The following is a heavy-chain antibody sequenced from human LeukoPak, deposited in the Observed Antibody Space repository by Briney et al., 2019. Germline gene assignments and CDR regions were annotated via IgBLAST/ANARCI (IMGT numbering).Heavy chain of an antibody. CDR2: IYTSGST. Sequence: PSETLSLTCTVSGGSISSSSYYWGWIRQPAGKGLEWIGRIYTSGSTNYNPSLKSRVTMSVDTSKNQFSLKLRSVTAADAAVYDCARGYSRGWYAPKSFQQGGQATLATVPS. J-gene: IGHJ1*01. V-gene: IGHV4-61*02. D-gene: IGHD6-19*01. CDR1: GGSISSSSYY. CDR3: ARGYSRGWYAPKSFQQ.